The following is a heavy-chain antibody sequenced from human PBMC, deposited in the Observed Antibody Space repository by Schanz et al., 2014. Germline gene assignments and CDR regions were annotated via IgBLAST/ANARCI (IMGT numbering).Heavy chain of an antibody. J-gene: IGHJ4*02. V-gene: IGHV3-53*01. CDR3: VREVGAAAGLAWGLDY. CDR2: LYTGGST. D-gene: IGHD6-13*01. CDR1: GFTVSTNY. Sequence: EVQLVESGGGLIHPGGSLRLSCAVSGFTVSTNYMTWVRQAPGKGLECVSVLYTGGSTFYAESVRGRFFISRDSSKNTLFLHMNSLRAEDTAVYYCVREVGAAAGLAWGLDYWGRGTLVTVSS.